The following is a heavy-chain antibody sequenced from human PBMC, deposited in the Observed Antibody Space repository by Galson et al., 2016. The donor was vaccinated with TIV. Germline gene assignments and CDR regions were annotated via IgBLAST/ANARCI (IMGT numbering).Heavy chain of an antibody. CDR3: ARAAGRNGATCHATCESFDF. V-gene: IGHV6-1*01. D-gene: IGHD3-10*01. CDR1: GDSVSSNSAA. J-gene: IGHJ3*01. Sequence: CAISGDSVSSNSAAWNWIRQSPSRGLEWLGRTYCRSRCYYDYAVSVKSRITIESDTSKNHFSLQLNSVTSEDTAVYYCARAAGRNGATCHATCESFDFWGQGTKVTVSS. CDR2: TYCRSRCYY.